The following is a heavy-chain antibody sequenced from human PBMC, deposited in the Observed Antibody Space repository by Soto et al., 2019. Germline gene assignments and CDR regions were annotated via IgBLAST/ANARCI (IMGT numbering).Heavy chain of an antibody. Sequence: SVKVSCKASGGTFSSYRINWVRQAPGQGLEWVGGIVPIYRTADYAQKFQGRVTITADESARTSYMELRSLKSQDTAVYYCVRDSGAKLSSSWGRGTLVTVSS. CDR2: IVPIYRTA. J-gene: IGHJ4*02. CDR1: GGTFSSYR. D-gene: IGHD6-13*01. V-gene: IGHV1-69*13. CDR3: VRDSGAKLSSS.